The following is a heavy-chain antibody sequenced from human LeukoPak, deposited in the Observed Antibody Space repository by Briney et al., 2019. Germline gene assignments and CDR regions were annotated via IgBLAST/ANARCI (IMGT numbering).Heavy chain of an antibody. CDR3: ARDNHLPPGTPYYGDYAAPDAFDI. D-gene: IGHD4-17*01. J-gene: IGHJ3*02. CDR1: GGSISSGVYY. CDR2: ITYNDIT. Sequence: PSETLSLTCTVSGGSISSGVYYWGWIRQPPGKGLEWVGYITYNDITDYNPSLKGRVTIWIDRSKNQLSLKLTSVTAADTAIYYCARDNHLPPGTPYYGDYAAPDAFDIWGQGTMVTVSS. V-gene: IGHV4-31*03.